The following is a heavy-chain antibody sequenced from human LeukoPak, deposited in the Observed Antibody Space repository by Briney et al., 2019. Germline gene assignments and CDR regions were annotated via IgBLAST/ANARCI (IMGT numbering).Heavy chain of an antibody. Sequence: PSETLSLTCTVSGGSISSYYWSWIRQPPGKGLEWIGYIYTSGSTNYNPSLKSRVTISVDTSKNQFSLKLSSVTAADTAVYYCARSIAARPFDPWGQGTLSPSPQ. D-gene: IGHD6-6*01. CDR1: GGSISSYY. CDR2: IYTSGST. CDR3: ARSIAARPFDP. J-gene: IGHJ5*02. V-gene: IGHV4-4*09.